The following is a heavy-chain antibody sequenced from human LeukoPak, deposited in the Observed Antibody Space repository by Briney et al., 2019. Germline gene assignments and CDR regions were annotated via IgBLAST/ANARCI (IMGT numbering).Heavy chain of an antibody. V-gene: IGHV1-2*02. CDR3: ARVRGDYYDSSGYYPHFDY. J-gene: IGHJ4*02. D-gene: IGHD3-22*01. Sequence: NPXSGGTNYAQKFQGRVTMTRDTSISTAYMELSRLRSDDTAVYYCARVRGDYYDSSGYYPHFDYWGQGTLVTVSS. CDR2: NPXSGGT.